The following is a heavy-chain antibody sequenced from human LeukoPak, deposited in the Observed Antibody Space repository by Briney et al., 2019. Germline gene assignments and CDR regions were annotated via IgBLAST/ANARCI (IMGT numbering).Heavy chain of an antibody. CDR1: GFTFSTYW. CDR2: IMHDGSGK. V-gene: IGHV3-7*02. J-gene: IGHJ4*02. Sequence: GGSLRLSCAASGFTFSTYWMTWVRQAPGKGLEWVANIMHDGSGKYYVDSVKGRFTISRDNAKNALYLQMNSLSAEDTAVYYCARGESYSSSWIDYWGQGTLVTVSS. CDR3: ARGESYSSSWIDY. D-gene: IGHD6-13*01.